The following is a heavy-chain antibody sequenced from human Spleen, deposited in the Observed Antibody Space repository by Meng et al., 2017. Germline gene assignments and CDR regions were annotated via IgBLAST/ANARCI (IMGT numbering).Heavy chain of an antibody. D-gene: IGHD3-16*01. CDR1: GYTFTEYY. Sequence: ASVKVSCKASGYTFTEYYIHWVRQAPGQGLEWMGWINSNSGGTNFAQKFQGRVTLTWDTSISTVYMEVTRLTSDDTAAYYCARPGMIDAFDIWGQGTMVTVSS. V-gene: IGHV1-2*02. J-gene: IGHJ3*02. CDR2: INSNSGGT. CDR3: ARPGMIDAFDI.